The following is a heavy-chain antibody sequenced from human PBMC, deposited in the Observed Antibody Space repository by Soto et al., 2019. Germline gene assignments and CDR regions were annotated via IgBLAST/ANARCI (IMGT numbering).Heavy chain of an antibody. CDR2: ISSDGSST. CDR1: GFTFNSYW. D-gene: IGHD5-12*01. J-gene: IGHJ3*02. CDR3: ARADGYNRDDSFDI. Sequence: PGGSLRLSCAASGFTFNSYWMHWVRQGPGKGLVWVSRISSDGSSTTYADSVKGRFTISRDNAKNTLYLQMNSLRAEDTAVYYCARADGYNRDDSFDIWGQGTMVTVSS. V-gene: IGHV3-74*01.